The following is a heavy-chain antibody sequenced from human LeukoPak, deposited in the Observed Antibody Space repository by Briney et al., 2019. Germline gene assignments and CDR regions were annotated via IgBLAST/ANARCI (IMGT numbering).Heavy chain of an antibody. CDR1: GCTFSSYS. CDR3: ARDFLSYFAFWSGTDY. V-gene: IGHV3-30*04. D-gene: IGHD3-3*01. CDR2: ISYDGNNN. Sequence: SGGSLRLSCAASGCTFSSYSMHWVRQAPGKGLEWLAVISYDGNNNYNADSVKGRVIISRDNSKNTLYLQMSSLRPDDTAVYYCARDFLSYFAFWSGTDYWGEGTLVTVSS. J-gene: IGHJ4*02.